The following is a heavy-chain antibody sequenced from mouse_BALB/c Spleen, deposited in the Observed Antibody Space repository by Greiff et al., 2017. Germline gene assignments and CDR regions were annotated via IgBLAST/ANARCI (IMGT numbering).Heavy chain of an antibody. J-gene: IGHJ4*01. Sequence: EVQLQQTGPELVKPGASVKISCKASGYSFTDYIMLWVKQSHGKSLEWIGNINPYYGSTSYNLKFKGKATLTVDKSSSTAYMQLNSLTSEDSAVYYCARGDGYVYAMDYWGQGTSVTVSS. CDR1: GYSFTDYI. D-gene: IGHD2-3*01. CDR2: INPYYGST. V-gene: IGHV1-39*01. CDR3: ARGDGYVYAMDY.